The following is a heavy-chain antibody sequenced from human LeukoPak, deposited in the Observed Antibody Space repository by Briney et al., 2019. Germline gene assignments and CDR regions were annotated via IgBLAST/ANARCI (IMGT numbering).Heavy chain of an antibody. Sequence: GGSLRLSCAASGFTVSSNYMSWVRQAPGKGLEWVSVIYSGGSTYYADSVKGRFTISRHNSKNTLYLQMNSLRAEDTAVYYCARDGESEGGAGFDYWGQGTLVTVSS. J-gene: IGHJ4*02. V-gene: IGHV3-53*04. CDR3: ARDGESEGGAGFDY. CDR2: IYSGGST. CDR1: GFTVSSNY. D-gene: IGHD3-10*01.